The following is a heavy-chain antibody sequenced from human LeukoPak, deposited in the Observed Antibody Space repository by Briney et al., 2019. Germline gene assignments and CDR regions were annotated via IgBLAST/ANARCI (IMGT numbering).Heavy chain of an antibody. Sequence: SQTLSLTCTVAGVSISSGSYYWSWIRQPAGKGLEWIGRIYTSKSTNYNPSLKSRVTISVDTSKNQFSLKLSSVTAADTAVYYCARAASYYYGSGSYYTDYYYYYMDVWGKGTTVTVSS. CDR3: ARAASYYYGSGSYYTDYYYYYMDV. V-gene: IGHV4-61*02. D-gene: IGHD3-10*01. CDR1: GVSISSGSYY. CDR2: IYTSKST. J-gene: IGHJ6*03.